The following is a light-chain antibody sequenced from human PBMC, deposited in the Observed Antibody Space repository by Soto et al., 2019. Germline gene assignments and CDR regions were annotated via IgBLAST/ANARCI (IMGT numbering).Light chain of an antibody. CDR2: GAF. CDR1: QTVYRY. Sequence: IVLTQSPATLSLSPGERATLSCRASQTVYRYLAWYQQKPSQAPSLLIYGAFTRATGIPARFSGTGSGTEFTLTISSLQSEDFALYYCQQYNDWPLTFGQGTKVDIK. V-gene: IGKV3-15*01. CDR3: QQYNDWPLT. J-gene: IGKJ1*01.